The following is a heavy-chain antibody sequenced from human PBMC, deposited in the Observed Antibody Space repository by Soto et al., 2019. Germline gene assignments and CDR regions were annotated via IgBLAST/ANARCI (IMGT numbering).Heavy chain of an antibody. CDR2: IIPIFGTV. Sequence: ASVKVSCKSSGGTFSSYAVCWVRQAPGQGLEWMGGIIPIFGTVNYAQKFQGRVTIIADESTTTAYMELSSLRSEDTAVYYCARDYNSGSGSRNYHYYGMNVWGQGTTVTVSS. J-gene: IGHJ6*02. CDR3: ARDYNSGSGSRNYHYYGMNV. V-gene: IGHV1-69*13. CDR1: GGTFSSYA. D-gene: IGHD3-22*01.